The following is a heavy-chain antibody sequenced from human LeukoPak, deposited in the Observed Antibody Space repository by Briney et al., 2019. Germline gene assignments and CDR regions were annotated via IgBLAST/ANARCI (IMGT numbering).Heavy chain of an antibody. V-gene: IGHV1-69*05. J-gene: IGHJ6*03. Sequence: SVKVSCKASGGTFSSYAISWVRQAPGQGLEWMGGIIPIFGTANYAQKFQGRVTTTTDESTSTAYMELSSLRSEDTAVYYCAREDTATKAGDYYYYYYMDVWGKGTTVTVSS. CDR3: AREDTATKAGDYYYYYYMDV. D-gene: IGHD5-18*01. CDR1: GGTFSSYA. CDR2: IIPIFGTA.